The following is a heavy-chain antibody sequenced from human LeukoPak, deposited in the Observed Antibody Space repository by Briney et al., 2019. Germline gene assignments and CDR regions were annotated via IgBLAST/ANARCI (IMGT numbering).Heavy chain of an antibody. D-gene: IGHD1-26*01. J-gene: IGHJ4*02. CDR1: GYTFTSYG. Sequence: ASVKVSCKASGYTFTSYGISWVRQAPGQGLEWMGWISAYNGNTNYAQKLQGRVTMTTDTSTSTAFMELRSLRSDDTAVYYCARFPDVRWERHSQMPTYNIIWGQGTLVTVSS. CDR2: ISAYNGNT. CDR3: ARFPDVRWERHSQMPTYNII. V-gene: IGHV1-18*01.